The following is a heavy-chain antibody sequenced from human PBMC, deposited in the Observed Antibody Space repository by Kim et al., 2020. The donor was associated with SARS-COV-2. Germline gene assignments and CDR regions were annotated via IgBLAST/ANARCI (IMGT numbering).Heavy chain of an antibody. V-gene: IGHV4-31*02. J-gene: IGHJ4*02. CDR3: ARGITIFGVAIRSFDY. Sequence: SLKGRVTISVDTSKNQFSLKLSSVTAADTAVYYCARGITIFGVAIRSFDYWGQGTLVTVSS. D-gene: IGHD3-3*01.